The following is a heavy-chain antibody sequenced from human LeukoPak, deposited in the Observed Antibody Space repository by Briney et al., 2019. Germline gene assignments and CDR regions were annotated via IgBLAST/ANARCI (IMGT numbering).Heavy chain of an antibody. V-gene: IGHV4-59*08. Sequence: SETLSLTCTVSGGSISSYYWSWIRQPPGKGLEWIGYIYYSGSTNYNPSLKSRVTISVDTSKNQFSLKLSSVTAADTAVYYCARVWGSGYYGFDYWGQGTLVTVSS. CDR1: GGSISSYY. J-gene: IGHJ4*02. D-gene: IGHD3-22*01. CDR3: ARVWGSGYYGFDY. CDR2: IYYSGST.